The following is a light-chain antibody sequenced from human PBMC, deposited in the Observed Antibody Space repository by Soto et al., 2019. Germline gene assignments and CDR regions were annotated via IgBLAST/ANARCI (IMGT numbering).Light chain of an antibody. V-gene: IGKV1-39*01. CDR3: QQYNSWPRT. J-gene: IGKJ1*01. Sequence: DIQMTQSPSSLSASVGDEVTITCRASQTIMTYLNWYQLKPGKPPRLLIYAASSLQSGVPSRFSGSGSGTEFTLTITSLQSEDFAVYYCQQYNSWPRTFGQGTKVDIK. CDR1: QTIMTY. CDR2: AAS.